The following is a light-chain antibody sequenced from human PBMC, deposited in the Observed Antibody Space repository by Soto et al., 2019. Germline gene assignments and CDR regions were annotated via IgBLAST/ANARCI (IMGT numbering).Light chain of an antibody. CDR3: QQYTGPPTT. Sequence: EIVLTQSPDTLSLSPGERATLSCGASLTVSSNYLAWCQQRPGQAPRLLIYGASTRAAGIPDRFSGSGSGTDFTLTITRLEPEDSAVYFCQQYTGPPTTFGQGTRLEFK. CDR2: GAS. J-gene: IGKJ5*01. CDR1: LTVSSNY. V-gene: IGKV3-20*01.